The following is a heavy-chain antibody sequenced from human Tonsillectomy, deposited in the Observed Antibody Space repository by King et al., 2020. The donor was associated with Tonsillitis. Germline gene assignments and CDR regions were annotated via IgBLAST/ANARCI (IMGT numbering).Heavy chain of an antibody. J-gene: IGHJ4*02. CDR3: ARDLHYDILTGELDY. Sequence: VQLVESGGGLVKPGGSLRLSCAASGFTFSDYYMSWIRQAPGKGLEGVSYISSSSTYTNYGDSVKGRFTISRDNAKNSLYLQMNSLRAEDTAVYYCARDLHYDILTGELDYWGQGTLVTVSS. CDR2: ISSSSTYT. CDR1: GFTFSDYY. V-gene: IGHV3-11*05. D-gene: IGHD3-9*01.